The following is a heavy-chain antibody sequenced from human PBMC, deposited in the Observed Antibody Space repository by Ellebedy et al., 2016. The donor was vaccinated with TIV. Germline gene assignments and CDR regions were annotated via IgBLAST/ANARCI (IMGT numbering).Heavy chain of an antibody. CDR2: ISGSGGNT. Sequence: PGGSLRLSCAAPGFIFSSYGMHWVRQAPGKGLEWVSGISGSGGNTYYTDSVKGRFTISRDNSKNTLYLQMNSLRAEDTAVYYCAKRLGATGWYYFDYWGQGTLVTVSS. CDR1: GFIFSSYG. D-gene: IGHD6-19*01. CDR3: AKRLGATGWYYFDY. V-gene: IGHV3-23*01. J-gene: IGHJ4*02.